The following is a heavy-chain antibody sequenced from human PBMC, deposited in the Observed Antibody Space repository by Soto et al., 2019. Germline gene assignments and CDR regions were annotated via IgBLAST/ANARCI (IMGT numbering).Heavy chain of an antibody. Sequence: SETLSLTCAVYGGSFSGYYWSWIRRPPGKGLEWIGEINHSGSTNYNPSLKSRVTISVDTSKNQFSLKLSSVTAADTAVYYCARVRLGTPGGYYYMDVWGKGTTVTVSS. J-gene: IGHJ6*03. CDR1: GGSFSGYY. D-gene: IGHD7-27*01. CDR3: ARVRLGTPGGYYYMDV. V-gene: IGHV4-34*01. CDR2: INHSGST.